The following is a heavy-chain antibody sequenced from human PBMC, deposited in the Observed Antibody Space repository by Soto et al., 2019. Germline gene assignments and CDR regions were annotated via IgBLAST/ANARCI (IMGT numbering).Heavy chain of an antibody. Sequence: ASVKVSCKASGYTFTGYYMHWVRQAPGQGLEWMGWINPNSGGTNYAQKFQGWVTMTRDTSISTAYMELSRLRSDDTAVYYCARDGYYDILTGSLYYYYYGMDGWGKGTTVTVAS. CDR1: GYTFTGYY. J-gene: IGHJ6*04. V-gene: IGHV1-2*04. CDR3: ARDGYYDILTGSLYYYYYGMDG. CDR2: INPNSGGT. D-gene: IGHD3-9*01.